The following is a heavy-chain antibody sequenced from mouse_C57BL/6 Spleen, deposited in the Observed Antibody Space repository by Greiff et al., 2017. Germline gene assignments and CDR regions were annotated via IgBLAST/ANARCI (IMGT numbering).Heavy chain of an antibody. D-gene: IGHD2-3*01. CDR2: INPNYGTT. CDR1: GYSFTDYN. CDR3: AGWLLLDDAMDY. J-gene: IGHJ4*01. Sequence: VHVKQSGPELVKPGASVKISCKASGYSFTDYNMNWVKQSNGKSLEWIGVINPNYGTTSYNQKFKGKATLTVDQSSSTAYMQLNSLTSEDSAVYYCAGWLLLDDAMDYWGQGTSVTVSS. V-gene: IGHV1-39*01.